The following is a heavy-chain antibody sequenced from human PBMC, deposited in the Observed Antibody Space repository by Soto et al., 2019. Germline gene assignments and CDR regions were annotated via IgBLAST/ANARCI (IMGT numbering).Heavy chain of an antibody. J-gene: IGHJ4*02. CDR3: ASVTFGGVVLAH. Sequence: SETLSLTCTVSAASFSKYYWSWIRQPPGKGLEWIGYIYFNGNTNYNPSLKRRVTISIDTPKKQISLNLTSVTDADTAVYYCASVTFGGVVLAHWGQGTLVPVSS. D-gene: IGHD3-16*01. CDR2: IYFNGNT. V-gene: IGHV4-59*01. CDR1: AASFSKYY.